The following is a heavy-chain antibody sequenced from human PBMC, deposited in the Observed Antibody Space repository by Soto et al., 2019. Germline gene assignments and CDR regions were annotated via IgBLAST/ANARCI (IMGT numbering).Heavy chain of an antibody. CDR3: AREAHWSFDL. V-gene: IGHV3-7*01. Sequence: ESGGGLVQAGGSLRLSCVASEFTFRDYWMSWVRQAPGKGLEWVANTMPDGSEKYYVDSVKGRFTISRDNAQNSLYLQVNSLRAEDTAMYYCAREAHWSFDLWGRGTLVTVSS. CDR2: TMPDGSEK. J-gene: IGHJ2*01. CDR1: EFTFRDYW.